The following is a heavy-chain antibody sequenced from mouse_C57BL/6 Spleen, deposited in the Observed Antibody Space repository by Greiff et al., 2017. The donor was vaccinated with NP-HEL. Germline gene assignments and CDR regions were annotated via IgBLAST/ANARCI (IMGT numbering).Heavy chain of an antibody. V-gene: IGHV1-22*01. CDR3: ARTSSYWYFDV. D-gene: IGHD1-1*01. Sequence: DVQLQESGPELVKPGASVKMSCKASGYTFTDYNMHWVKQSHGKSLEWIGYINPNNGGTSYNQKFKGKATLTVNKSSSTAYMELRSLTSEDSAVYYCARTSSYWYFDVWGTGTTVTVSS. CDR1: GYTFTDYN. CDR2: INPNNGGT. J-gene: IGHJ1*03.